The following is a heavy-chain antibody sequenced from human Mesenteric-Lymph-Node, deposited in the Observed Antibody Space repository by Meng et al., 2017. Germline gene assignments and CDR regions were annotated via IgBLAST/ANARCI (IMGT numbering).Heavy chain of an antibody. V-gene: IGHV4-39*07. CDR1: GDSLSSGTYY. CDR3: GKAPHY. J-gene: IGHJ4*02. CDR2: IYYLENT. Sequence: LRLSCTVCGDSLSSGTYYWGWIRQPPGKGLEWFGSIYYLENTYYNPSLRSRGTISIDTSKNQFSLKLNAVTAADTAVYYCGKAPHYWGQGTLVTVSS.